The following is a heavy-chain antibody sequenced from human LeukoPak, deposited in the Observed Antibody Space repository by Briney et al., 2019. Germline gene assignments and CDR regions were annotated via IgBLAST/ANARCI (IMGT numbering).Heavy chain of an antibody. V-gene: IGHV1-2*02. CDR1: GYTFTGYY. CDR3: ARDLGSGYDYFDY. CDR2: INPNSGGT. D-gene: IGHD5-12*01. J-gene: IGHJ4*02. Sequence: GASVKVSCKASGYTFTGYYMHWVRQAPGQGLEWMGWINPNSGGTNYAQKFQGRVTMTRDTSISTAYMELSRLRSDDTAVSYCARDLGSGYDYFDYWGQGTLVTVSS.